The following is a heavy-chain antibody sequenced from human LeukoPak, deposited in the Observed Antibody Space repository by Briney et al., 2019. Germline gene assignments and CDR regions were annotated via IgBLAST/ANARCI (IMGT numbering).Heavy chain of an antibody. D-gene: IGHD6-13*01. J-gene: IGHJ6*02. CDR2: IWSDGNNK. V-gene: IGHV3-33*01. Sequence: GGSLRLSCAASGYSFSSNAMHWVRQAPGKGLEWVAQIWSDGNNKYYADSVKGRFTISRDNSKNTVYLQMNSLRAEDTAVYYCARDGQQLAPYAMDVWGQGTTVTVSS. CDR3: ARDGQQLAPYAMDV. CDR1: GYSFSSNA.